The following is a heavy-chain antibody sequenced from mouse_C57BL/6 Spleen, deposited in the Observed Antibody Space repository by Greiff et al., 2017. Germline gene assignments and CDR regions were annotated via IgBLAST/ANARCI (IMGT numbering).Heavy chain of an antibody. J-gene: IGHJ3*01. V-gene: IGHV1-80*01. CDR2: IYPGDGDT. D-gene: IGHD1-1*01. CDR1: GYAFSSYW. Sequence: VKLMESGAELVKPGASVKISCKASGYAFSSYWMNWVKQRPGQGLEWIGQIYPGDGDTNYNGKFKGKATLTADKSSSTAYMQLSSLTSEDSAVYFCAIEEGRLFAYWGQGTLVTVSA. CDR3: AIEEGRLFAY.